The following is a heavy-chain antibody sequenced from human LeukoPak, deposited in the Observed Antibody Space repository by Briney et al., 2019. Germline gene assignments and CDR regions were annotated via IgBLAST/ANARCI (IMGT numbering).Heavy chain of an antibody. Sequence: PGGSLRLSCAASGFTFSNYEMNWVGQAPGKGLEWVSSIGGSGGSTYYADSVKGRFTISRDNSKNTLYLQMNSLRAEDTAVYYCAKVETAAAATLRGFDYWGQGTLVTVSS. V-gene: IGHV3-23*01. CDR2: IGGSGGST. CDR1: GFTFSNYE. D-gene: IGHD6-13*01. CDR3: AKVETAAAATLRGFDY. J-gene: IGHJ4*02.